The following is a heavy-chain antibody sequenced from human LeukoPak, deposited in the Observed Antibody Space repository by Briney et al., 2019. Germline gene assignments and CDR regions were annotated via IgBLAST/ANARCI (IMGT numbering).Heavy chain of an antibody. CDR2: IWYDGSNK. D-gene: IGHD3-10*01. V-gene: IGHV3-33*06. CDR1: GFTFSSYG. Sequence: PGGSLRLSCAASGFTFSSYGMHWVRQAPGKGLEWVAVIWYDGSNKYYADSVKGRFTISRDNSKNTLYLRMNSLRAEDTAVYYCAKERYYYGSGSFDYWGQGTLVTVSS. J-gene: IGHJ4*02. CDR3: AKERYYYGSGSFDY.